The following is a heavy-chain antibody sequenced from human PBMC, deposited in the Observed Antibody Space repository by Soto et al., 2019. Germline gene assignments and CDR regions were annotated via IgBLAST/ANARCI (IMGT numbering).Heavy chain of an antibody. CDR1: GFTFSNYA. J-gene: IGHJ6*02. CDR3: GRALFCTSTSCYIAVSVLGLDV. CDR2: ISYDGNNK. V-gene: IGHV3-30-3*01. Sequence: QVHLVESGGGVVQPGRSLRLSCAASGFTFSNYAMHWVRQAPGKGLEWVAVISYDGNNKYYAASVKGGFTISRDNSKNTLYLQMNSLRAEDTAIYYCGRALFCTSTSCYIAVSVLGLDVWGQGTTVTVSS. D-gene: IGHD2-2*02.